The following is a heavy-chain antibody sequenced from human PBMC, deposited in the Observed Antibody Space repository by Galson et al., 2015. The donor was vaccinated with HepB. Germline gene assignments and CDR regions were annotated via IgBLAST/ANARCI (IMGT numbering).Heavy chain of an antibody. CDR2: ISSSGSTI. Sequence: SLRLSCAASGFTFSSYEMNWVRQAPGKGLEWVSYISSSGSTISYRDSVKGRFTISRDNAENSLYLHMNSLRAEDTAVYYCARVGGIAVAGSFDYWGQGTLVTVSS. V-gene: IGHV3-48*03. D-gene: IGHD6-19*01. J-gene: IGHJ4*02. CDR1: GFTFSSYE. CDR3: ARVGGIAVAGSFDY.